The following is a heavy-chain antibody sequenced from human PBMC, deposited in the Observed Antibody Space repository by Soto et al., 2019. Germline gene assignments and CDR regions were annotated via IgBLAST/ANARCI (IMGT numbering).Heavy chain of an antibody. V-gene: IGHV3-30*18. Sequence: QVQLVESGGGVVQPGRSLRLSCAASGFTFSSYGMHWVRQAPGKGQEWVAVISYDGSNKYYADSVKGRFTISRDNSKNTLYLQMNSLRAEDTAVYFCAKDWAGWELRTYYGMDVWGQGTTVTVSS. D-gene: IGHD1-26*01. CDR1: GFTFSSYG. J-gene: IGHJ6*02. CDR2: ISYDGSNK. CDR3: AKDWAGWELRTYYGMDV.